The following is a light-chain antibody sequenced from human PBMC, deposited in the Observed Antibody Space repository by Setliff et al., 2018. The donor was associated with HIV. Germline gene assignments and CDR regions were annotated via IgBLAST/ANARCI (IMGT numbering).Light chain of an antibody. CDR2: DVS. Sequence: SALTQPASVSGSPVQSITISCTGTSGDVGGYNYVSWYQQHPGKAPKLMIYDVSNRPSGISNRFSGSKSGNTASLTISGLQAEDEADYYCSSYTSSSTFYVFGTGTKVTVL. J-gene: IGLJ1*01. CDR1: SGDVGGYNY. V-gene: IGLV2-14*03. CDR3: SSYTSSSTFYV.